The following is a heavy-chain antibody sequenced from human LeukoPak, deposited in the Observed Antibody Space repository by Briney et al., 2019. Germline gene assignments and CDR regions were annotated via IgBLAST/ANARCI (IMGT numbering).Heavy chain of an antibody. D-gene: IGHD2-2*01. Sequence: GASVKVSCKASGYTFTSYGISWVRQAPGQGLEWMGWISAYNGNTNYAQKLQGRVTMTTDTSTSTAYMELRSLRSDDTAVYYCAITTYCSSTSCYWRRFDPWGQGTLVTISS. J-gene: IGHJ5*02. CDR2: ISAYNGNT. V-gene: IGHV1-18*01. CDR3: AITTYCSSTSCYWRRFDP. CDR1: GYTFTSYG.